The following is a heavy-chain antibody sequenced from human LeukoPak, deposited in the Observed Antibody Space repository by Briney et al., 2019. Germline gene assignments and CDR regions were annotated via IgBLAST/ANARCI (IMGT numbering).Heavy chain of an antibody. CDR1: GGSISSGGYY. CDR3: ARWGSPRRYYFDY. J-gene: IGHJ4*02. Sequence: SETLSLTCTVSGGSISSGGYYWSWIRRPAGKGLEWIGRIYTSGSTNYNPSLKSRVTISVDTSKNQFSLKLSSVTAADTAVYYCARWGSPRRYYFDYWGQGTLVTVSS. V-gene: IGHV4-61*02. D-gene: IGHD3-16*01. CDR2: IYTSGST.